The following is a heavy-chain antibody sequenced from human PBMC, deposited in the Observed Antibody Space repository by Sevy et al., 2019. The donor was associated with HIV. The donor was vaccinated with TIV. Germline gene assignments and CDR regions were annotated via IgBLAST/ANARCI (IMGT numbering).Heavy chain of an antibody. CDR2: LKSDVYGGTV. Sequence: GGSLRLSCTASGFTFGDYCMSWVRQAPGKGLEWVAFLKSDVYGGTVDHAASVRGRFVISRDDSKTIAYLPMNDLKTEDTGGYYCTRWKAAQSIFDYWGQGALVTVAS. V-gene: IGHV3-49*04. D-gene: IGHD6-13*01. CDR3: TRWKAAQSIFDY. J-gene: IGHJ4*02. CDR1: GFTFGDYC.